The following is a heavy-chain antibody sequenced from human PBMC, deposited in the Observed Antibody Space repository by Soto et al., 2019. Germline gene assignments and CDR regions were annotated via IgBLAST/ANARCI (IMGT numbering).Heavy chain of an antibody. Sequence: GESLKISCQGSGYSFTSNWIGWVRQMPGKGLEWMGIVNPADSDIKYSPSFQGQVTISADKSIGTAYLQWSSLKASDTAMYYCARHQRDDASRKIDCWGQGTLVTVSS. CDR1: GYSFTSNW. CDR2: VNPADSDI. D-gene: IGHD3-16*01. V-gene: IGHV5-51*01. J-gene: IGHJ4*02. CDR3: ARHQRDDASRKIDC.